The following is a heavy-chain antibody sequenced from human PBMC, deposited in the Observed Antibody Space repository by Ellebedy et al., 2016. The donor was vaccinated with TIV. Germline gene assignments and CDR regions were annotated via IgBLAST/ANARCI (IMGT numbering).Heavy chain of an antibody. CDR2: IKSKTDGGAA. Sequence: GGSLRLSCAASGFTFSNAWMNWVRQAPGTGLEWVGRIKSKTDGGAADYAAPVKGRFTISRDDSKNTLYLQMNSLKIEDTAVYFCTTVYRYNYDSVWGQGTLVTVSS. CDR1: GFTFSNAW. D-gene: IGHD5-18*01. V-gene: IGHV3-15*01. J-gene: IGHJ4*02. CDR3: TTVYRYNYDSV.